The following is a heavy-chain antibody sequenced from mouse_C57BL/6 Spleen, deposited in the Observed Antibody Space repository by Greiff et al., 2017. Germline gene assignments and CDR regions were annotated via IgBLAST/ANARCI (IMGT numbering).Heavy chain of an antibody. CDR3: ARLSTTWFAD. J-gene: IGHJ3*01. CDR1: GYTFTSYW. Sequence: QVQLKQPGTELVKPGASVKLSCKASGYTFTSYWMHWVKQRPGQGLEWIGNINPSIGGTYYNDKFKSKATLTEDKSSSTAYLQLSSLTSDDSAVDYFARLSTTWFADWGQGTLVTVSA. CDR2: INPSIGGT. V-gene: IGHV1-53*01.